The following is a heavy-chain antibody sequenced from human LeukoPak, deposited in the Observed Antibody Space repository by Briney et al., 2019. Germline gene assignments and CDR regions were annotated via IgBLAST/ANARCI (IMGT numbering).Heavy chain of an antibody. CDR3: ASAPRQGSIGGLDY. J-gene: IGHJ4*02. D-gene: IGHD3-16*01. Sequence: SETLPLTCSVSGASINSPTYYWGWIRQPPGKGLEWIGAIYYTGNTYHNPSLRSRVTVSVDTSKNNFSLKLRSVTAADTALYYCASAPRQGSIGGLDYWGQGTLVTVSS. CDR1: GASINSPTYY. CDR2: IYYTGNT. V-gene: IGHV4-39*02.